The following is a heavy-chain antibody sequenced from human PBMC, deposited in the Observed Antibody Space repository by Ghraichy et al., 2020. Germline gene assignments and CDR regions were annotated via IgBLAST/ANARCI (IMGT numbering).Heavy chain of an antibody. Sequence: GGVLNISCAASGFTFNNYWMHWVRQAPGKGLVWVSLISSDGSTTRYADSVKGRFTISRDNAKSTLYLQMNSLRAEDTAVYYCVSAMALPGYWGQGTLVAVSS. J-gene: IGHJ4*02. V-gene: IGHV3-74*01. CDR3: VSAMALPGY. CDR2: ISSDGSTT. D-gene: IGHD5-18*01. CDR1: GFTFNNYW.